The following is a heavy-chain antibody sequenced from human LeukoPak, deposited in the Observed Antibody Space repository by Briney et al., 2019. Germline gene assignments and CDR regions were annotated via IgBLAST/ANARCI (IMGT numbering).Heavy chain of an antibody. V-gene: IGHV4-59*01. CDR1: DGSITNYD. Sequence: SETLSLTCTVSDGSITNYDWSWVRQPPGKGLEFIGHVHYSGTTNYNPSLRSRVTITIDTSKKHFFLKLKSVTAADTAVYYCATGYGDFRVEGRYFYSWGQGTLVTVSS. J-gene: IGHJ4*02. CDR3: ATGYGDFRVEGRYFYS. D-gene: IGHD4-17*01. CDR2: VHYSGTT.